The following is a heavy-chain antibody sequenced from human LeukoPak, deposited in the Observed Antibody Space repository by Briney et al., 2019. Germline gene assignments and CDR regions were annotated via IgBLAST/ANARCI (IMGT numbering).Heavy chain of an antibody. V-gene: IGHV4-31*03. D-gene: IGHD5-18*01. CDR3: ARESRGYSYGWGYFDY. Sequence: SETLSLTCTVSGGSISSGGYYWSWIRQHPGKGLEWIGYIYYSGSTYYNPSLKSRVTILVDTSKNQFSLKLSSVTAADTAVYYSARESRGYSYGWGYFDYWGQGTLLTVSS. CDR2: IYYSGST. CDR1: GGSISSGGYY. J-gene: IGHJ4*02.